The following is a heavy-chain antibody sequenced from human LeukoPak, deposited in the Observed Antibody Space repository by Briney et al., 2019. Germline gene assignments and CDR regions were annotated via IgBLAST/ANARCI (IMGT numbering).Heavy chain of an antibody. CDR1: GFTFSSYS. V-gene: IGHV3-21*01. CDR2: ISSSSGYI. Sequence: MPGGSLRLSCAASGFTFSSYSMNWVRQAPGKGLEWVSSISSSSGYIYYADSVKGRFTISRDNAKNSLYLQMNSLRAEDTAVYYCARGGAVVVPAAIKSSDYWGQGTLVTVSS. CDR3: ARGGAVVVPAAIKSSDY. D-gene: IGHD2-2*02. J-gene: IGHJ4*02.